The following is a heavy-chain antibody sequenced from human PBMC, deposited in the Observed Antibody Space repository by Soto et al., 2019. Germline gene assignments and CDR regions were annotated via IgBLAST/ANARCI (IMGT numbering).Heavy chain of an antibody. V-gene: IGHV1-18*01. D-gene: IGHD3-9*01. Sequence: ASVKVSCKASGYAFTSYGISWVRHAPGQGLEWMGWISAYNGNTNYAQKLQGRVTMTTDTSTSTAYMELRSLRSDDTAVYYCASPVSPVYDILTGYRQDYYYYYGMDVWGQGTTVTVSS. CDR3: ASPVSPVYDILTGYRQDYYYYYGMDV. J-gene: IGHJ6*02. CDR1: GYAFTSYG. CDR2: ISAYNGNT.